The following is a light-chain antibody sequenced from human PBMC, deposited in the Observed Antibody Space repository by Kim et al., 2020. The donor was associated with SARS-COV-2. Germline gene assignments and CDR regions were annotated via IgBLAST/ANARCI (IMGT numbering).Light chain of an antibody. Sequence: SYELTQPPSVSVSPGQTASITCSGDKLGDKYAYWYQQKPGQAPVLVIYYDSDRPSGIPERFSGSNSGNTATLTISRVEAGDEADYYCQVWDSSSDHPVFG. J-gene: IGLJ3*02. CDR2: YDS. CDR3: QVWDSSSDHPV. CDR1: KLGDKY. V-gene: IGLV3-21*04.